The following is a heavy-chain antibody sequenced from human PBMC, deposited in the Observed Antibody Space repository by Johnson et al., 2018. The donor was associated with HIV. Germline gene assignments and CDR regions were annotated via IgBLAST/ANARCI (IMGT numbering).Heavy chain of an antibody. CDR2: ISSSGSTI. D-gene: IGHD1-20*01. J-gene: IGHJ3*02. Sequence: QVQVVESGGGLVKPGGSLRLSCAASEFTFRDYYMSWIRQAPGKGLDWISYISSSGSTIYYADSVKGRFTISRDNAKKSMYLPMNSLRAEDTAVYYCAKGGDNWKFDGFDIWGQGTMVTVSS. V-gene: IGHV3-11*04. CDR1: EFTFRDYY. CDR3: AKGGDNWKFDGFDI.